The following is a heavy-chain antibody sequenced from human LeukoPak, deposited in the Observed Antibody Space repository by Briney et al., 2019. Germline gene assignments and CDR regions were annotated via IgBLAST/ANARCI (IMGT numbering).Heavy chain of an antibody. CDR2: ISSSSSYI. Sequence: GRSLRLSCAAAGFTFDDYAMHWVRQAPGKGLEWVSSISSSSSYIYYADSVKGRFTISRDNAKNSLYLQMNSLRAEDTAVYYCARASSGWRLWGQGTLVTVSS. V-gene: IGHV3-21*01. D-gene: IGHD6-19*01. J-gene: IGHJ4*02. CDR3: ARASSGWRL. CDR1: GFTFDDYA.